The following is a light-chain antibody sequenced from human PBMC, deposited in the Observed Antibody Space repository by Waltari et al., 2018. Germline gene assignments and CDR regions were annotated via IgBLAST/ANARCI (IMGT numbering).Light chain of an antibody. V-gene: IGKV1-33*01. CDR2: DAS. Sequence: DIQMTQSPSSLSASVGDRVTITCQASQYIGNYLNWYQQKPGKAPNLLIYDASNLEKGVSSRFSGSRSGTDFALTISSLQPEDVATYDCQQCENLPLTFGGGTKVEIK. J-gene: IGKJ4*01. CDR1: QYIGNY. CDR3: QQCENLPLT.